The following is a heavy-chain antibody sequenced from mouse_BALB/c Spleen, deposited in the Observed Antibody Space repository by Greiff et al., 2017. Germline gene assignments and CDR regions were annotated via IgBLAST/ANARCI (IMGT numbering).Heavy chain of an antibody. V-gene: IGHV5-12-1*01. CDR3: ARHDSYGSSYYWYFDG. CDR2: ISSGGGST. CDR1: GFAFSSYD. Sequence: EVQGVESGGGLVKPGGSLKLSCAASGFAFSSYDMSWVRQTPEKRLEWVAYISSGGGSTYYPDTVKGRFTISRDNAKNTLYLQMSSLKSEDTAMYYCARHDSYGSSYYWYFDGGGAGTTVTVSS. D-gene: IGHD1-1*01. J-gene: IGHJ1*01.